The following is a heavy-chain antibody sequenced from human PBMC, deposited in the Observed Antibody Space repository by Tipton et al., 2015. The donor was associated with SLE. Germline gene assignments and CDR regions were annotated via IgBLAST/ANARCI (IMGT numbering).Heavy chain of an antibody. CDR2: IIPIFGTA. Sequence: QLVQSGAEVKKPGASVKVSCKASGYTFTGYYMHWVRQAPGQGLELMGGIIPIFGTANYAQKFQGRVTITTDESMSTAYMELSSLRSEDTAVYYCARDRRGYCSGGSCCFDYWGQGTLVTVSS. V-gene: IGHV1-69*05. CDR1: GYTFTGYY. D-gene: IGHD2-15*01. J-gene: IGHJ4*02. CDR3: ARDRRGYCSGGSCCFDY.